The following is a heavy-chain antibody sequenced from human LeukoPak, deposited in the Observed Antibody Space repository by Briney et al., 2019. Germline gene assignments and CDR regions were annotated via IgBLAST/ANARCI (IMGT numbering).Heavy chain of an antibody. CDR1: GGSISSYY. D-gene: IGHD3-3*01. CDR2: IHYTGST. J-gene: IGHJ4*02. Sequence: PSETLSPTCTVSGGSISSYYWSWIRQPPGQGLEWIGWIHYTGSTDYNPSFKSRVTISLDTPTNQLSLRLSSVTAADTAVYYCVRSHGGYWGQGTLVTVSS. V-gene: IGHV4-59*08. CDR3: VRSHGGY.